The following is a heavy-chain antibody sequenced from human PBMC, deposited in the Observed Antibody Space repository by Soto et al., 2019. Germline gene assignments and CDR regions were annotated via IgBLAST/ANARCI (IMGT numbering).Heavy chain of an antibody. CDR2: IYHSGST. CDR1: GYSISSGYY. CDR3: ARQGGGSYYCFDY. J-gene: IGHJ4*02. Sequence: SETLSLTCAVSGYSISSGYYWGWIRQPPGKGLEWIGSIYHSGSTYYNPSLKSRVTISVETYKDHFSLKLSSVTAADTAVYYCARQGGGSYYCFDYWGQGTLVTVSS. V-gene: IGHV4-38-2*01. D-gene: IGHD1-26*01.